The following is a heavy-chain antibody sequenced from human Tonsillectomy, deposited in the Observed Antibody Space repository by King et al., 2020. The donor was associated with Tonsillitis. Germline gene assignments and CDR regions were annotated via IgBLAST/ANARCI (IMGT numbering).Heavy chain of an antibody. CDR2: INSDGSTT. V-gene: IGHV3-74*01. D-gene: IGHD3-10*01. J-gene: IGHJ3*02. Sequence: VQLVESGGGSVQSGGTLRLSCAASGLTFTKHWMHWVRQAPGKGLVWVSRINSDGSTTRYADSVKGRFTISRDNAENTLYLQMNSLTVDDTAVYYCATYGGYAFDIWGQGTMVTVSS. CDR1: GLTFTKHW. CDR3: ATYGGYAFDI.